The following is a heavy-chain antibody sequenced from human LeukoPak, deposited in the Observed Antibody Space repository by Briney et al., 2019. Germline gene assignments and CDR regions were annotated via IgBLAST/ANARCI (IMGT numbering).Heavy chain of an antibody. CDR3: ARQGYFYYFDY. D-gene: IGHD2/OR15-2a*01. Sequence: GGSLRFSCAASAFVFSNYGIHWVRQAPGKGLEWVALIRLDENKKYYADSVKGRFTISRGNSKNTLYLQMNSLRAEDTALYYCARQGYFYYFDYWGQGTLVTVSS. V-gene: IGHV3-30*02. CDR2: IRLDENKK. J-gene: IGHJ4*02. CDR1: AFVFSNYG.